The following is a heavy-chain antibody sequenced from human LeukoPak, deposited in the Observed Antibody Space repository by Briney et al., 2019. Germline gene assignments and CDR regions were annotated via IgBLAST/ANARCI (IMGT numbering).Heavy chain of an antibody. Sequence: GASVKVSCKASGYTFTSYGISWGGQAPGQGLEWVGWISAYNGNTNYAQKLQGRVTMTTDTSTSTAYMELRSLRSDDTAVYYCARALATVTTSLYWGQGTLVTVSS. D-gene: IGHD4-17*01. CDR3: ARALATVTTSLY. J-gene: IGHJ4*02. CDR1: GYTFTSYG. CDR2: ISAYNGNT. V-gene: IGHV1-18*01.